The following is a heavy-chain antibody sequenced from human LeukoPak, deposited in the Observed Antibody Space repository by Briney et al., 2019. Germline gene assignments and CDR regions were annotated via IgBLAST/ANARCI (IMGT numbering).Heavy chain of an antibody. CDR2: ISKDGGNK. Sequence: PGGSLRLSCAASGFTFDEHDMYWVRQVPGKGLEWVCLISKDGGNKHYADSVKGRFSISRDNNRNSLSLQMNSLRSEDTALYFCAKRSGAPNNFDYWGQEALVTVSS. V-gene: IGHV3-43*02. D-gene: IGHD1-1*01. CDR1: GFTFDEHD. CDR3: AKRSGAPNNFDY. J-gene: IGHJ4*02.